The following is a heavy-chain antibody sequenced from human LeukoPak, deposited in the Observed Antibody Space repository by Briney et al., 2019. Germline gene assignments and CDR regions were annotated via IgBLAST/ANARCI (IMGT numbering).Heavy chain of an antibody. CDR2: IWYDGRKI. Sequence: GGSLRLSCAASGFTFSNYGLHWVRQARGKGLEWVAVIWYDGRKIYYTDSVKGRFTISRDKSKNTLYLQMNNLRAEDTALYSCAREAYSYGSTDYYFDLWGRGTLVTVSS. CDR3: AREAYSYGSTDYYFDL. D-gene: IGHD5-18*01. J-gene: IGHJ2*01. CDR1: GFTFSNYG. V-gene: IGHV3-33*01.